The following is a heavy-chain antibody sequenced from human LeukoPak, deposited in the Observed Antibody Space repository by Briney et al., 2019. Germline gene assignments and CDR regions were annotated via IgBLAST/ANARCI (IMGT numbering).Heavy chain of an antibody. D-gene: IGHD4-17*01. CDR2: ISYDGRNT. CDR3: ARNSVTTGYYFDY. V-gene: IGHV3-30*04. CDR1: GFTFGSYS. Sequence: GGSLRLSCAASGFTFGSYSMHWVRQAPGKGLEWVAVISYDGRNTYYAKSVKGRFTISRDDSKNTLYLQMNRLRADDTAVYYCARNSVTTGYYFDYWGQGTLVTVSS. J-gene: IGHJ4*02.